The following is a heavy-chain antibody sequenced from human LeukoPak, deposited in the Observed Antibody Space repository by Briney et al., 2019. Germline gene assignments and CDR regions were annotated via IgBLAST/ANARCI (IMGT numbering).Heavy chain of an antibody. CDR3: ARWLSYGRDGYNLIEYFDY. D-gene: IGHD5-24*01. CDR1: GGSISSYY. J-gene: IGHJ4*02. V-gene: IGHV4-59*08. Sequence: SETLSLTCTVSGGSISSYYWSWIRQPPGKGLEWIGYIYYSGSTNYNPSLKSRVTISVDTSKNQFSLKLSSVTAADTAVYYCARWLSYGRDGYNLIEYFDYWGQGTLVTVSS. CDR2: IYYSGST.